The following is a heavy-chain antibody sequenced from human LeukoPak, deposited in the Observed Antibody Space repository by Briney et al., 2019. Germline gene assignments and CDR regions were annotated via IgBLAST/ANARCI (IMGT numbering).Heavy chain of an antibody. V-gene: IGHV6-1*01. CDR1: GDSVSSNSAG. CDR2: TYYRSKWYN. CDR3: ARGLKQWLVPPWFDP. J-gene: IGHJ5*02. Sequence: SQTLSLTCAISGDSVSSNSAGWNWIRQSPSRGLEWLGMTYYRSKWYNDYAVSVKSRITTNPDTSKNQFSLQLNSVTPEDTAVYYCARGLKQWLVPPWFDPWGQGTLVTVSS. D-gene: IGHD6-19*01.